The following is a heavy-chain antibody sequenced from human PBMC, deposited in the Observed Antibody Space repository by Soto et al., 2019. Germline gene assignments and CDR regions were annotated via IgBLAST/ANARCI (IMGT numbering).Heavy chain of an antibody. CDR1: GFTFSDHY. CDR3: ARPHDMSWSGSYFDY. J-gene: IGHJ4*02. Sequence: GGSLRLSCAVSGFTFSDHYMDWVRQAPGKGLEWVGRIRDKVNSYTTEYAASVKGRFTISRDDSKNSLFLQLNSLKTEDTAVYHCARPHDMSWSGSYFDYWGQGTLVTVSS. CDR2: IRDKVNSYTT. V-gene: IGHV3-72*01. D-gene: IGHD6-13*01.